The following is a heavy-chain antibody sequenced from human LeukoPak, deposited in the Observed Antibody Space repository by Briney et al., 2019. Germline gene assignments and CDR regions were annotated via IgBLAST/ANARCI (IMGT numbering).Heavy chain of an antibody. V-gene: IGHV3-21*01. D-gene: IGHD5-12*01. CDR3: ARDPNIVATIHYYYYGMDV. CDR2: ISSSSSYI. Sequence: RTGGSLRLYCAASGFTFSSYGMHWVRQAPGKGLEWVSSISSSSSYIYYADSVKGRFTISRDNAKNPLYLQMNSLRAEDTAVYYCARDPNIVATIHYYYYGMDVWGKGTTVTVSS. CDR1: GFTFSSYG. J-gene: IGHJ6*04.